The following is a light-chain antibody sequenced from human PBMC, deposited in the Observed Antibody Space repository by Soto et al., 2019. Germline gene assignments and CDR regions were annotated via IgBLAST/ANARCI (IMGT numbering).Light chain of an antibody. CDR3: QQYSGSPFT. J-gene: IGKJ3*01. Sequence: EIVLTQSPATLSLSPGERATLSCRASRTVNNYLAWYQQKPGQSPRLLIYGASTRATDIPDRFSGSGSDTDFALTISRLEPEDFAVYYCQQYSGSPFTFGPGTKVNIK. V-gene: IGKV3-20*01. CDR1: RTVNNY. CDR2: GAS.